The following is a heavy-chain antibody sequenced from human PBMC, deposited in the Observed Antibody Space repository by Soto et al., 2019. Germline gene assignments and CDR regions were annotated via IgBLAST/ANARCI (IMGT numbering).Heavy chain of an antibody. Sequence: SVKVSCKTSGSTFSTYSIVWVRQAPGEGLEWMGGIIPLFGTANYAQKFQDRVTITADKSTNTAFMELSSLKSEDTAMYYCASSSGNNYGVGANYYFDYWGQGTLVTVSS. D-gene: IGHD1-26*01. J-gene: IGHJ4*02. CDR2: IIPLFGTA. CDR3: ASSSGNNYGVGANYYFDY. CDR1: GSTFSTYS. V-gene: IGHV1-69*06.